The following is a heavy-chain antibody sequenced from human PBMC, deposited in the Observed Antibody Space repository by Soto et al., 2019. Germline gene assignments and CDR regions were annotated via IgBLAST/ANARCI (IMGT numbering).Heavy chain of an antibody. CDR1: GYTFTGYY. CDR2: INPNSGGT. CDR3: AKDTSSSPFDY. J-gene: IGHJ4*02. Sequence: ASVKVSCKASGYTFTGYYMHWVRQAPGQGLEWIVWINPNSGGTNYAQKFQGRVTMTRDTSISTAYMELSRLSSDDTAVYYCAKDTSSSPFDYWGQGTLVTVSS. V-gene: IGHV1-2*02. D-gene: IGHD6-6*01.